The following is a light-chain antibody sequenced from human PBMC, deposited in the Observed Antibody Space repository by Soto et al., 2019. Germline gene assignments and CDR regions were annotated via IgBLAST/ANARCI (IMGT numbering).Light chain of an antibody. J-gene: IGLJ1*01. CDR1: SSVVGSYNL. V-gene: IGLV2-23*02. CDR3: CSNAGSSFYV. CDR2: EVS. Sequence: QSVLTQPASVSGSPGQSITISCTGTSSVVGSYNLVSWYQQHPGKAPKLMIYEVSKRPSGVSNRFSGSKSGNTASLTISGLQAEDEADYYCCSNAGSSFYVFGTGTKVPVL.